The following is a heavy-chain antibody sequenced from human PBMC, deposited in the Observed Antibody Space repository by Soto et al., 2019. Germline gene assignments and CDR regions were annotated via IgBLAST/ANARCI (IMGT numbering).Heavy chain of an antibody. J-gene: IGHJ1*01. CDR3: ARTRRITMVRGVITGAYFQH. Sequence: QVQLQQWGAGLLKPSETLSLTCAVYGGSFSGYYWSWIRQPPGKGLEWIGEINHSGSTNYNPSLKSRVTIPVDTSKNQFSLKLSSVTAADTAVYYCARTRRITMVRGVITGAYFQHWGQGTLVTVSS. V-gene: IGHV4-34*01. D-gene: IGHD3-10*01. CDR2: INHSGST. CDR1: GGSFSGYY.